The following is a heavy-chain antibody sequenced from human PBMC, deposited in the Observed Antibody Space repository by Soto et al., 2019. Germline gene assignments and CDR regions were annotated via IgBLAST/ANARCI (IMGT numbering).Heavy chain of an antibody. CDR3: TRRGWFGEFNYYFGMDV. CDR2: TYYRSKWYS. J-gene: IGHJ6*04. V-gene: IGHV6-1*01. D-gene: IGHD3-10*01. CDR1: GDSVSSNTAA. Sequence: SQTLSLTCAISGDSVSSNTAAWHWIRQSPSRGLEWLGRTYYRSKWYSDYAVSVKSRIAINSDTSKNQFSLHLGSVTPEDTAVYYCTRRGWFGEFNYYFGMDVWGEGTTVTVPQ.